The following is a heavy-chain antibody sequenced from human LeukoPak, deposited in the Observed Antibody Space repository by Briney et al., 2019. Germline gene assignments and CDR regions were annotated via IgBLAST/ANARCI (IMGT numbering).Heavy chain of an antibody. CDR3: ARVFSGSYLNYHHFDY. Sequence: GGSLRLSCAASGFTFSSYGMSWVRQAPGKGLEWVSSISSSSSYIYYVDSVKGRFTISRDNAKNSLYLQMNSLRAEDTAVYFCARVFSGSYLNYHHFDYWGQGTLVTVSS. V-gene: IGHV3-21*01. CDR1: GFTFSSYG. CDR2: ISSSSSYI. D-gene: IGHD1-26*01. J-gene: IGHJ4*02.